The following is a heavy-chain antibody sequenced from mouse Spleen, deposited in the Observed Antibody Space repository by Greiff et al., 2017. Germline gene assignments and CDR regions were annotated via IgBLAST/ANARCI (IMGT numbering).Heavy chain of an antibody. D-gene: IGHD2-4*01. V-gene: IGHV1-55*01. CDR2: IYPGSGST. J-gene: IGHJ2*01. CDR1: GYTFTSYW. CDR3: ARERDYDPDLFDY. Sequence: QVQLKQPGAELVKPGASVKMSCKASGYTFTSYWITWVKQRPGQGLEWIGDIYPGSGSTNYNEKFKSKATLTVDTSSSTAYMQLSSLTSEDSAVYYCARERDYDPDLFDYWGQGTTLTVSS.